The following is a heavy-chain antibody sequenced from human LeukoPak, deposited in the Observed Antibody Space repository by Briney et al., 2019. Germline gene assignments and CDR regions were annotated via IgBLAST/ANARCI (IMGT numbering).Heavy chain of an antibody. J-gene: IGHJ4*02. V-gene: IGHV3-30*15. CDR2: MSLDGSSI. D-gene: IGHD3-9*01. CDR1: GFAFNTQA. CDR3: ARDRGKLRYLDL. Sequence: GGSLRLSCVASGFAFNTQAMHWVRQAPGKGLEWLAVMSLDGSSIYYADSVRGRFTISRDNSKNTLFLQMSSLRVEDTAVYYCARDRGKLRYLDLWGKGTLLTVS.